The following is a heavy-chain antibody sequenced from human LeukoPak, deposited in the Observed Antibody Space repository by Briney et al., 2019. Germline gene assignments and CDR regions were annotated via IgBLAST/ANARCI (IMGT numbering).Heavy chain of an antibody. CDR1: GGSISSGGYY. CDR3: ARGHGYSSSWYPYSKAFDY. D-gene: IGHD6-13*01. J-gene: IGHJ4*02. Sequence: SETLSLTCTVSGGSISSGGYYWSWIRQPPGKGLEWIGEINHSGSTNYNPSLKSRVTISVDTSKNQFSLKLSSVTAADTAVYYCARGHGYSSSWYPYSKAFDYWGQGTLVTVSS. CDR2: INHSGST. V-gene: IGHV4-39*07.